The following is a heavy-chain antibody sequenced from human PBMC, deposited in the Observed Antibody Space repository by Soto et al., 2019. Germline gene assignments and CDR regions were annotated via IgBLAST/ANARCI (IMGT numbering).Heavy chain of an antibody. J-gene: IGHJ6*02. Sequence: QVQLVQSGAEVKKPGASVKVSCKASGYTFTSYYMHWVRQAPGQGLEWMGIINPSGGSTSYAQKSQGRVTMTRDTSTSTVYMELSSLRSEDTAVYYCPLGDSSGWYGYYYYYGMDVWGQGTTVTVSS. CDR1: GYTFTSYY. V-gene: IGHV1-46*01. D-gene: IGHD6-19*01. CDR2: INPSGGST. CDR3: PLGDSSGWYGYYYYYGMDV.